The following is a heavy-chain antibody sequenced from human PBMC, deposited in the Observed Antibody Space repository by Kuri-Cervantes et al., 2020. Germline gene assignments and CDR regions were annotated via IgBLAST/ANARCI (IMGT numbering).Heavy chain of an antibody. J-gene: IGHJ4*02. CDR3: ARVLTYYDFWSGYPYYFDY. V-gene: IGHV4-61*08. Sequence: SETLSLTCTVSGGSISSGGYYWSWIRQHPGKGLEWIGYIYYSGSTNYNPSLKSRVTISVDTSKNQFSLKLSSVTAADTAVYYCARVLTYYDFWSGYPYYFDYWGQGTLVTVSS. CDR1: GGSISSGGYY. D-gene: IGHD3-3*01. CDR2: IYYSGST.